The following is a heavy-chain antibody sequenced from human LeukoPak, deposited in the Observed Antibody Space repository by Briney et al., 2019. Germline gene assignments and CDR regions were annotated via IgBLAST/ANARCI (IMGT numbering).Heavy chain of an antibody. D-gene: IGHD2-2*01. Sequence: SETLSLTCAVYGGSFSGYYWSWIRQPPGKGLEWIGEINHSGSSNYNPSLKSRVTISVDTSKNQFSLKLSSVTAADTAVYYCARECCSSTSCYAWWFDPWGQGTLVTVSS. CDR1: GGSFSGYY. J-gene: IGHJ5*02. V-gene: IGHV4-34*01. CDR3: ARECCSSTSCYAWWFDP. CDR2: INHSGSS.